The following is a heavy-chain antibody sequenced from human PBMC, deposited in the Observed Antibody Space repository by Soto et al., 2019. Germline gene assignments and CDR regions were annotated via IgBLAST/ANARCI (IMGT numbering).Heavy chain of an antibody. CDR3: ARRTSFYGDYVGYFDY. D-gene: IGHD4-17*01. V-gene: IGHV4-59*08. J-gene: IGHJ4*02. Sequence: SETLSLTCTVSGGSISTYYWSWIRQPPGKGLEWIGYIYYSGSTSYNPSLKSRVTMSVDTSRNQISLKLSSVTATDTAVYYCARRTSFYGDYVGYFDYWGQGTLVTVSS. CDR1: GGSISTYY. CDR2: IYYSGST.